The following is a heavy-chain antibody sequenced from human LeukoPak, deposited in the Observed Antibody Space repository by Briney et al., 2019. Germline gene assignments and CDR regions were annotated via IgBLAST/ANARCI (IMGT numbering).Heavy chain of an antibody. CDR2: IYYSGST. D-gene: IGHD2-21*02. J-gene: IGHJ4*02. CDR3: ARDRGIVVVTPGEFDY. CDR1: GGSISYYY. Sequence: PSETLSLTCTVSGGSISYYYWSWIRQPPGKGLEWIGYIYYSGSTNYNPSLKSRVTISVDTSKNQFSLKLTSLTAADTAVYYCARDRGIVVVTPGEFDYWGQGTLVTVSS. V-gene: IGHV4-59*12.